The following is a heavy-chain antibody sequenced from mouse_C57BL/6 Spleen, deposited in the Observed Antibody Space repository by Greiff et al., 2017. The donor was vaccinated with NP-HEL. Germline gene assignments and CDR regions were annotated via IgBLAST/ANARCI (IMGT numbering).Heavy chain of an antibody. V-gene: IGHV1-72*01. CDR1: GYTFTSYW. J-gene: IGHJ2*01. Sequence: QVQLKQPGAELVKPGASVKLSCKASGYTFTSYWMHWVKQRPGRGLEWIGRIDPNSGGTKYNEKFKSKATLTVDKPSSTAYMQRSSLTSEDSAVYYCARVGSGKGDYFDYWGQGTTLTVSS. CDR2: IDPNSGGT. CDR3: ARVGSGKGDYFDY. D-gene: IGHD4-1*01.